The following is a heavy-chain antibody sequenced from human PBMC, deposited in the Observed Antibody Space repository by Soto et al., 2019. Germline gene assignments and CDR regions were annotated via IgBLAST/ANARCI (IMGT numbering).Heavy chain of an antibody. CDR3: AKGDSGSPSYGMDV. D-gene: IGHD6-6*01. J-gene: IGHJ6*02. V-gene: IGHV3-9*01. CDR2: ISWNSGKT. Sequence: GGSLRLSCAASGFVFADYAMHWVRQVPGKGLEWVSGISWNSGKTDYADSVKGRFTISRDNAKNSLHLQMNSLRAEDTALYYCAKGDSGSPSYGMDVWGQGTTVTVSS. CDR1: GFVFADYA.